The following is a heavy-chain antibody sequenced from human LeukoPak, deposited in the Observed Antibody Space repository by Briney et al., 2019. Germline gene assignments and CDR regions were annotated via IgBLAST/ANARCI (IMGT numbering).Heavy chain of an antibody. CDR2: ISGSGGRT. D-gene: IGHD3-10*02. CDR1: EITFSSYG. V-gene: IGHV3-23*01. CDR3: AKEYYDWNTVTMFDGFDY. J-gene: IGHJ4*02. Sequence: PGGSLRLSCAASEITFSSYGMSWVRQAPGKGLEWVSAISGSGGRTYYADSVKGRFTISRDNSKNTLYLQMNSLRAEDTAVYYCAKEYYDWNTVTMFDGFDYWGQGTLVTVSS.